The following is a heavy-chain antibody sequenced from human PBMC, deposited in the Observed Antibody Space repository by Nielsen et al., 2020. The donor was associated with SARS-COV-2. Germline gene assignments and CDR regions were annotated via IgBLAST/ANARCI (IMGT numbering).Heavy chain of an antibody. CDR3: TTSYCTNGVCPPRDYYYMDV. CDR2: IKSKTDGGTT. CDR1: GFTFSNAW. J-gene: IGHJ6*03. Sequence: GESLKISCAASGFTFSNAWMSWVRQAPGKGLEWVGRIKSKTDGGTTDYAAPVKGRFTISRDDSKNTLYLQMNSLKTEDTAVYYCTTSYCTNGVCPPRDYYYMDVWGKGTTVTVSS. V-gene: IGHV3-15*01. D-gene: IGHD2-8*01.